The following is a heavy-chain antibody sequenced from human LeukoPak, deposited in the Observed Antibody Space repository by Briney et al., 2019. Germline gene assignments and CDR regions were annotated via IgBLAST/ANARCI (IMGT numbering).Heavy chain of an antibody. CDR1: GGSISSGGYY. Sequence: SETLSLTCTVSGGSISSGGYYWSWIRQHPGKGLEWIGYIYYSGSTYYNPSLKSRVTISVDTSKNQFSLKLSSVTAADTAVYYCARGVRDTAMVDYWGQGTLVTVSS. D-gene: IGHD5-18*01. CDR2: IYYSGST. V-gene: IGHV4-31*03. J-gene: IGHJ4*02. CDR3: ARGVRDTAMVDY.